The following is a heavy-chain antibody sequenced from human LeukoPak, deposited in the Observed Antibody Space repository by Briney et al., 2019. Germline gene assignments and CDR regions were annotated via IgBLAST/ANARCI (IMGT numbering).Heavy chain of an antibody. D-gene: IGHD5-24*01. J-gene: IGHJ4*02. Sequence: SGGSLRLSCAASGFTFRNYYMIWIRQATGKGLEWLSYISSNGNTIYYADSVRGRFTVSRDNVKNSLFVEMNSLRADDTAVYYCARDGYNYFDFWGQGTLVTVSS. CDR1: GFTFRNYY. V-gene: IGHV3-11*01. CDR2: ISSNGNTI. CDR3: ARDGYNYFDF.